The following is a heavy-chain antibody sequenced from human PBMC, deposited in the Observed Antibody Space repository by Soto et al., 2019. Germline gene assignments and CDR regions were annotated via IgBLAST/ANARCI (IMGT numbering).Heavy chain of an antibody. CDR2: IYYSGST. CDR3: ARVGGQIFGVATSIDP. J-gene: IGHJ5*02. D-gene: IGHD3-3*01. CDR1: GGSISSGGYY. Sequence: SETLSLTCTVSGGSISSGGYYWSWIRQHPGKGLEWIGYIYYSGSTYYNPSLKSRVTISVDTSKNQFSLKLSSVTAADTAVYYCARVGGQIFGVATSIDPWGQGTLVTVSS. V-gene: IGHV4-31*03.